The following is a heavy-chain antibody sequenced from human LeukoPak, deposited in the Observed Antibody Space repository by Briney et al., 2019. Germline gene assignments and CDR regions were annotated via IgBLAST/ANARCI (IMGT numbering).Heavy chain of an antibody. CDR1: GFTVSSNY. D-gene: IGHD2-15*01. V-gene: IGHV3-53*01. J-gene: IGHJ3*02. CDR3: ASVGYCSGGSCPGDAFDI. Sequence: PGGSLRLSCAASGFTVSSNYMSWVRQAPGKGLEWVSVIYSGGSTYYADSVKGRFTISRDNSKNTLYLQMNSLRAEDTAVYYCASVGYCSGGSCPGDAFDIWGQGTMVTVSS. CDR2: IYSGGST.